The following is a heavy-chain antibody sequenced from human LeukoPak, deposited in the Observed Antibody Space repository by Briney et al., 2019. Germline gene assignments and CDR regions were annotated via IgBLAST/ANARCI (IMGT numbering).Heavy chain of an antibody. CDR3: ARDGRLYGDYGMDV. D-gene: IGHD4-17*01. J-gene: IGHJ6*02. CDR1: RVAVISNY. V-gene: IGHV3-53*01. Sequence: GGSLRLSCVASRVAVISNYMNWVRQAPRKGLEWVSVIYSDDTTSYADSVKGRFTISRDNAKNSLYLQMNSLRAEDTAVYYCARDGRLYGDYGMDVWGQGTTVTVSS. CDR2: IYSDDTT.